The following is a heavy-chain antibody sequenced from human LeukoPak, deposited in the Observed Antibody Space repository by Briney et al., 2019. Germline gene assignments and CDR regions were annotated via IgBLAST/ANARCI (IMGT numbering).Heavy chain of an antibody. V-gene: IGHV4-34*01. CDR2: INHSGST. D-gene: IGHD2-2*01. CDR3: ASDYYCSSTSCRAAEYFQH. J-gene: IGHJ1*01. CDR1: GGPFSGYY. Sequence: SETLSLTCVVYGGPFSGYYWSWIRQPPGKGLEWIGEINHSGSTNYNPSLKSRVTISVDTSKNQFSLKLSSVTAADTAVYYCASDYYCSSTSCRAAEYFQHWGQGTLVTVSS.